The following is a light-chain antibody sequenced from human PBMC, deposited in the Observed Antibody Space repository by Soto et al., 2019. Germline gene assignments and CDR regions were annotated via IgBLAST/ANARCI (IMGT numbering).Light chain of an antibody. V-gene: IGKV1-39*01. J-gene: IGKJ4*02. CDR3: QQANSFPAT. Sequence: DIQMTQSPSSLSASVGDRVTITCRASQSIRNYLNWYQQKPGKAPKLLIYSASSLQNGVSSRFTGSGSGTVFNLTINRLQPEDLATYYCQQANSFPATFGGGTKVEIK. CDR1: QSIRNY. CDR2: SAS.